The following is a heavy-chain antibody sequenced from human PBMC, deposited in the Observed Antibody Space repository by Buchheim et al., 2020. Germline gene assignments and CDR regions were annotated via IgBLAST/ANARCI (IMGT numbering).Heavy chain of an antibody. CDR1: GFSFSDYS. V-gene: IGHV3-48*02. CDR2: IDRSSRTI. Sequence: EVQVVESGGDLVHPGGSLRLSCAASGFSFSDYSMSWVRQPPGEGLEWVSYIDRSSRTIYYADSVKGRFTISRDNAKNSLFLQMNSLTDEDTAFYYCARAPMIRGVITFFDSWGQGTL. J-gene: IGHJ4*02. CDR3: ARAPMIRGVITFFDS. D-gene: IGHD3-10*01.